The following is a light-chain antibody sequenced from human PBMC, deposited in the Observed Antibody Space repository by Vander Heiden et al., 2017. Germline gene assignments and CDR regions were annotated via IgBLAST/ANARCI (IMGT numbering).Light chain of an antibody. Sequence: DIVMTQSPHSLAVSPGERATINCKSSQSSFYASTDNNYLAWYHQKPGQPPKLLIYGASTRASGVPDRFSGSGSGTDFTLTINSVQAEDVAVYYCQQYHSTPRTFGQGTKVEIK. V-gene: IGKV4-1*01. J-gene: IGKJ1*01. CDR3: QQYHSTPRT. CDR2: GAS. CDR1: QSSFYASTDNNY.